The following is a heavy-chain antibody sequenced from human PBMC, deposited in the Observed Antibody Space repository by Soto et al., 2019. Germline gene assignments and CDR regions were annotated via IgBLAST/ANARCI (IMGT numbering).Heavy chain of an antibody. J-gene: IGHJ4*02. CDR1: GFSLSNARMG. Sequence: SGPTLVNPTETLTLTCTVSGFSLSNARMGVSWIRQPPGKALEWLAHIFSNDEKSYSTSLKSRLTISKDTSKSQVVLTMTNMDPVDTATYYCARTPYYGSGSTSDYWGQGTLVTVSS. V-gene: IGHV2-26*01. CDR2: IFSNDEK. CDR3: ARTPYYGSGSTSDY. D-gene: IGHD3-10*01.